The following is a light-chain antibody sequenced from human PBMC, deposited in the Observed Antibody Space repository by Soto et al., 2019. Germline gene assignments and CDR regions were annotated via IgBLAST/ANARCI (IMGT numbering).Light chain of an antibody. J-gene: IGLJ1*01. Sequence: QSALTQPASVSGSPGQSIAIPRPGTSSDVGAYNYVSWYQHRPGKAPNLMIYDVSNRPSGVSNRFSGSKSGNTASLTISGLQAEDEADYYCSSYTSTSTLYVFGTGTKVTVL. V-gene: IGLV2-14*03. CDR2: DVS. CDR1: SSDVGAYNY. CDR3: SSYTSTSTLYV.